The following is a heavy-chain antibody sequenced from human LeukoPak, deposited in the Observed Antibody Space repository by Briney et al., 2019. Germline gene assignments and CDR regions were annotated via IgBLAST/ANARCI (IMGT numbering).Heavy chain of an antibody. CDR1: GFTFSTYG. Sequence: PGTSLRLSCAASGFTFSTYGMHWVRQAPGKGLEWVAVMSYDGRNTYYADSVKGRFIISRDNAKNSLYLQMNSLRPEDTAVYYCARIGYEDDRSAFRYFDYWGQGTLVTVSS. D-gene: IGHD6-13*01. CDR3: ARIGYEDDRSAFRYFDY. J-gene: IGHJ4*02. V-gene: IGHV3-30*03. CDR2: MSYDGRNT.